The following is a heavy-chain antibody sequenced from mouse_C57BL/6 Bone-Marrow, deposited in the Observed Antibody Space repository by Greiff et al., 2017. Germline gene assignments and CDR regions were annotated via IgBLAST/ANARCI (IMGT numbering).Heavy chain of an antibody. CDR3: TTGGYYMAY. Sequence: VQLQQSGAELVRPGASVKLSCTASGFNINDDYMHWVKQRPEQGLEWIGWIDPENGDTEYATKFQGKATITADTSSNTAYLQLSSLTSEDTAVYYCTTGGYYMAYWGKGTLVTVSA. D-gene: IGHD2-3*01. J-gene: IGHJ3*01. CDR2: IDPENGDT. CDR1: GFNINDDY. V-gene: IGHV14-4*01.